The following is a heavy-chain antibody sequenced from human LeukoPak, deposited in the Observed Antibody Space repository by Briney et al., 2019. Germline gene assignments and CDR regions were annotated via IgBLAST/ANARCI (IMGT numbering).Heavy chain of an antibody. Sequence: KPSETLSLTCTGSGGSICSYYWSWIRQPPGKGLEWIGYIYYSGSTNYNPSLKSRVTISVDTSKNQFSLKLSSVTAADTAVYYCARDPQGDDAFDIWGQGTMVTVSS. D-gene: IGHD2-21*01. V-gene: IGHV4-59*01. CDR3: ARDPQGDDAFDI. J-gene: IGHJ3*02. CDR2: IYYSGST. CDR1: GGSICSYY.